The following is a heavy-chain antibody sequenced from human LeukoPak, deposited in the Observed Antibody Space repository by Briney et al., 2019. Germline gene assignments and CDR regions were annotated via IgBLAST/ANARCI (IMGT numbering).Heavy chain of an antibody. CDR2: IYYSGST. D-gene: IGHD6-6*01. V-gene: IGHV4-39*01. CDR1: GGSISSSGYY. Sequence: SETLSLTCTVSGGSISSSGYYWGWIRQPPGKGLEWIGSIYYSGSTYYNPSLRSRVTISVDTSKNQFSLKLSSVTAADTAVYYSARLRKQLGLDVWGQGTTVTVSS. CDR3: ARLRKQLGLDV. J-gene: IGHJ6*02.